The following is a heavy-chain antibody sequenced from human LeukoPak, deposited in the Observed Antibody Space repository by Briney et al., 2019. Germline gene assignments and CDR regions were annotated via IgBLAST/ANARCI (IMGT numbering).Heavy chain of an antibody. V-gene: IGHV3-48*02. J-gene: IGHJ5*02. D-gene: IGHD1-26*01. Sequence: PGGSLRLSCAASGFTFSSYSMNWVRQAPGKGLEWASYISSSSSTIYYADSVKGRFTISRDNAKNSLYLQMNSLRDEDTAVYYCARRSGSYLANWFDPWGQGTLVTVSS. CDR2: ISSSSSTI. CDR1: GFTFSSYS. CDR3: ARRSGSYLANWFDP.